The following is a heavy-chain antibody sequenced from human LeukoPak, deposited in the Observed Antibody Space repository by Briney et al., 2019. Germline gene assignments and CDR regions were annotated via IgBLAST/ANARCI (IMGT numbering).Heavy chain of an antibody. CDR3: ASRNYYDSSGYYYYYFDY. V-gene: IGHV3-23*01. CDR2: ISGSGTST. J-gene: IGHJ4*02. D-gene: IGHD3-22*01. CDR1: GITFSTYA. Sequence: GGSLRLSCAASGITFSTYAMNWVRQAPGKGLEWVSGISGSGTSTYYADSVKGRFTISRDNSKNTLYLQMNSLRAEDTAVYYCASRNYYDSSGYYYYYFDYWGQGILVTVSS.